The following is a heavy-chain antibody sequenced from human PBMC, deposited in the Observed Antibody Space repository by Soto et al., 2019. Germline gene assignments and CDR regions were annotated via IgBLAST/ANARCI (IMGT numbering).Heavy chain of an antibody. D-gene: IGHD2-2*01. CDR1: GGTFSSYT. CDR2: IIPILGIA. V-gene: IGHV1-69*04. Sequence: ASVKVSCKASGGTFSSYTISWVRQAPGQGLEWMGRIIPILGIANYAQKFQGRVTITADKSTSTAYMELSSLRSEDTAVYYCAREVPAAISWFDPWGQGTLVTVSS. CDR3: AREVPAAISWFDP. J-gene: IGHJ5*02.